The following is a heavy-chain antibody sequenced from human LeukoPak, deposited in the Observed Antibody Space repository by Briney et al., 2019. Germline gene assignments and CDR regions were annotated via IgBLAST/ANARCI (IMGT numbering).Heavy chain of an antibody. J-gene: IGHJ4*02. CDR2: INHSGST. V-gene: IGHV4-34*01. CDR3: ARGTTYYYDSSGYLDY. CDR1: GGSFSGYY. D-gene: IGHD3-22*01. Sequence: SETLSLTCAVYGGSFSGYYWSWIRQPPGKGLEWIGEINHSGSTNYNPSLKSRVTISVDTPKNQFSLKLSSVTAADTAVYYCARGTTYYYDSSGYLDYWGQGTLVTVSS.